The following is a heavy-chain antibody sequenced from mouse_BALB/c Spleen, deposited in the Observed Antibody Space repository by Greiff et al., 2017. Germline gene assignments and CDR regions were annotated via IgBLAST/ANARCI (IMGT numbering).Heavy chain of an antibody. CDR1: GFTFSSYA. J-gene: IGHJ3*01. V-gene: IGHV5-6-5*01. Sequence: EVQLVESGGGLVKPGGSLKLSCAASGFTFSSYAMSWVRQTPEKRLEWVASISSGGSTYYPDSVKGRFTISRDNARNILYLQMSSLRSEDTAMYYCARGGDYDYDEGFAYWGQGTLVTVSA. CDR3: ARGGDYDYDEGFAY. D-gene: IGHD2-4*01. CDR2: ISSGGST.